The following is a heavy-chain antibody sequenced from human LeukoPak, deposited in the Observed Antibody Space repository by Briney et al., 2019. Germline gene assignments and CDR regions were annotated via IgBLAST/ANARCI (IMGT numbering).Heavy chain of an antibody. CDR1: GGSISSSSYY. CDR2: IYYNGNT. J-gene: IGHJ4*02. V-gene: IGHV4-39*01. Sequence: SETLSLTCTVSGGSISSSSYYWDWIRQPPGKGLEWIGSIYYNGNTYYNPSLKSRVIISVDTSKNQFSLKLTSVTAADTAVYYCARRTTLTWVYFDYWGQGTLVTVSS. D-gene: IGHD4-11*01. CDR3: ARRTTLTWVYFDY.